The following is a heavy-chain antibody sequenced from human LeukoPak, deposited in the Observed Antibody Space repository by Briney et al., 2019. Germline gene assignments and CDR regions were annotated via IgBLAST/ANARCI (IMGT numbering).Heavy chain of an antibody. J-gene: IGHJ5*02. D-gene: IGHD2-15*01. CDR3: ARGVGKVVVARPASYWFDP. Sequence: ASVKVSCKASGYTFTSDDINCVRQATGQGREWMGWMNPNSGNTGYAQKFQGRVTITRNTSISTAYMVLSSLRSEAKAVSYCARGVGKVVVARPASYWFDPWGQGTLVTVSS. V-gene: IGHV1-8*03. CDR1: GYTFTSDD. CDR2: MNPNSGNT.